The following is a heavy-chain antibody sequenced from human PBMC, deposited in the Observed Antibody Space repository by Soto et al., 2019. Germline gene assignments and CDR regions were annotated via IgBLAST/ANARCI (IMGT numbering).Heavy chain of an antibody. CDR2: ISYDGSNK. V-gene: IGHV3-30*18. CDR3: AKVGWLRPFYYYYYGMDV. J-gene: IGHJ6*02. D-gene: IGHD5-12*01. CDR1: GFTFSSYG. Sequence: AGGSLRLSCAASGFTFSSYGMHWVRQAPGKGLEWVAVISYDGSNKYYADSVKGRFTISRDNSKNTLYLQMNSLRAEDTAVYYCAKVGWLRPFYYYYYGMDVWGQGTTVTVSS.